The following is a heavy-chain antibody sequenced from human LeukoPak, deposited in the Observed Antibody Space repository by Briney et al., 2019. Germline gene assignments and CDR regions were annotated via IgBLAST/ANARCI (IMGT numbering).Heavy chain of an antibody. CDR3: AREYSSWPVTTYLNWFDP. J-gene: IGHJ5*02. CDR1: GGTSSSYA. V-gene: IGHV1-69*05. CDR2: IIPFFGTA. Sequence: VKVSCKASGGTSSSYAISWVRQAPGQGLEWMGGIIPFFGTANYAQKFQGRVTITTDESTSTAYMELSSLRSEDTAVYYCAREYSSWPVTTYLNWFDPWGQGTLVTVSS. D-gene: IGHD4-17*01.